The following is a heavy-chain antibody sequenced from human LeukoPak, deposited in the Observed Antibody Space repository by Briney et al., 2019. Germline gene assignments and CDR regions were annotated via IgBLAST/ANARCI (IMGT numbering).Heavy chain of an antibody. CDR1: GGSISSYY. D-gene: IGHD2-15*01. J-gene: IGHJ6*02. Sequence: SETLSLTCTVSGGSISSYYRSWIRQPAGKGLEWIGRIYTSGSTNCNPSLKSRVTMSVDTSKNQFSLKLSSVTAADTAVYYCARGSVHYGMDVWGQGTTVTVSS. V-gene: IGHV4-4*07. CDR3: ARGSVHYGMDV. CDR2: IYTSGST.